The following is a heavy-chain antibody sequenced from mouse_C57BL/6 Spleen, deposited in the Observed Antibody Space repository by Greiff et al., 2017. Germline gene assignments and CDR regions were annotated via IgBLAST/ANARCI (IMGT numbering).Heavy chain of an antibody. D-gene: IGHD2-3*01. CDR2: ISNGGGST. J-gene: IGHJ2*01. CDR3: ARGGLFYYFDY. Sequence: EVQGVESGGGLVQPGGSLKLSCAASGFTFSDYYMYWVRQTPEKRLEWVAYISNGGGSTYYPDTVKGRFTISRDNAKDTLYLQMSRLKSEDTAMYYCARGGLFYYFDYWGQGTTLTVSS. V-gene: IGHV5-12*01. CDR1: GFTFSDYY.